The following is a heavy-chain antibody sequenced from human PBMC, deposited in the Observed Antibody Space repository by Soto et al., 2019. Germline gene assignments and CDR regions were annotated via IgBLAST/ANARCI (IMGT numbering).Heavy chain of an antibody. D-gene: IGHD5-18*01. CDR2: ISSSSSYI. CDR1: GFTFSSYS. CDR3: AKIGGYSYNFDY. V-gene: IGHV3-21*01. Sequence: EVQLVESGGGLVKPGGSLRLSCAASGFTFSSYSMNWVRQASGKGLEWVSSISSSSSYIYYADSVKGRFTISRDNAKNSLYLQMNSLRAEDTAVYYCAKIGGYSYNFDYWGQGTLVTVSS. J-gene: IGHJ4*02.